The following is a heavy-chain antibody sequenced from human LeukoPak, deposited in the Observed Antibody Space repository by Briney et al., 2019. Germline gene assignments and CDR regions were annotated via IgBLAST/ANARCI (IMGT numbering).Heavy chain of an antibody. D-gene: IGHD2-2*02. CDR1: GGSISSGGYY. J-gene: IGHJ6*02. Sequence: SETLSLTCTVSGGSISSGGYYWSWIRQHPGKGLEWIGYIYYSGSTYYNPSLKSRVTISVDTSKNQFSLKLSSVTAADTAMYYCARVRASRWEDIVVVPATTPSKYYYYGMDVWGQGTTVTVSS. CDR2: IYYSGST. CDR3: ARVRASRWEDIVVVPATTPSKYYYYGMDV. V-gene: IGHV4-31*03.